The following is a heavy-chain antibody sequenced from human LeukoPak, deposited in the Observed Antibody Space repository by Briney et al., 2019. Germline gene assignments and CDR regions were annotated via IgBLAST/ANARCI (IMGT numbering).Heavy chain of an antibody. J-gene: IGHJ4*02. CDR1: GYTFPNYG. D-gene: IGHD3-10*01. CDR2: ISAYNGNT. V-gene: IGHV1-18*01. Sequence: ASVKVSCKASGYTFPNYGISWVRQSPGQGLEWMGWISAYNGNTNHAQKLQGRVTMTTDTSTSTAYMELRSLRSDDTAVYYCARVPSMVRGVILLTWGQGTLVTVSS. CDR3: ARVPSMVRGVILLT.